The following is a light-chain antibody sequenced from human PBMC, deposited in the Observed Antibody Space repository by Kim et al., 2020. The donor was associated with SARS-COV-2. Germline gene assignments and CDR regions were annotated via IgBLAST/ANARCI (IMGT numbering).Light chain of an antibody. J-gene: IGKJ1*01. CDR2: GAS. V-gene: IGKV1-39*01. CDR3: QQSHTAPWT. CDR1: QNINSY. Sequence: SASVGDRVSIICPASQNINSYLNWYQQTPGKAPKLLISGASRLQGGAPARFSGSGSGTDFTLTITSLQPEDFATYFCQQSHTAPWTFGQGTKLEI.